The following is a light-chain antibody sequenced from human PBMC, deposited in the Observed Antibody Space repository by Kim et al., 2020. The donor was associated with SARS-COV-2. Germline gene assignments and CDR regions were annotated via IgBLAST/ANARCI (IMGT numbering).Light chain of an antibody. CDR3: QQYDFWWT. Sequence: DIQMTQSPSTLSASVGDRVTITCRASQSISSWLAWYQQKPGKAPKLLIYDASSLQSGVPSRFSGSGSGTEFTLTISSLQPEDFATYYCQQYDFWWTFGQGTKVDIK. CDR1: QSISSW. CDR2: DAS. V-gene: IGKV1-5*01. J-gene: IGKJ1*01.